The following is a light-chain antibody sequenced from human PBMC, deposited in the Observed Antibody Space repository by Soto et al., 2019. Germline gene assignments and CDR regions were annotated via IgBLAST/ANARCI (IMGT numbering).Light chain of an antibody. J-gene: IGKJ1*01. Sequence: AIQMTPSPSSLSASVGDRVTITCRARQAIIDDVGWYQQTPGKAPKVLISGASRLQSGVPSRFSGSGSGAAFTLTITSLRPEDSATYYCLQNHNSPRTFGQGTQVEI. CDR3: LQNHNSPRT. V-gene: IGKV1-6*01. CDR2: GAS. CDR1: QAIIDD.